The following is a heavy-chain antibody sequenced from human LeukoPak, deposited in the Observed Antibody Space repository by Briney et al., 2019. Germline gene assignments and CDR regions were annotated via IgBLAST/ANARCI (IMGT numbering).Heavy chain of an antibody. V-gene: IGHV3-49*03. CDR1: GFTFGDYA. CDR3: TRDTLLRYFDWFVPSDY. CDR2: IRSKAYGGTT. J-gene: IGHJ4*02. D-gene: IGHD3-9*01. Sequence: GRSLRLSCTASGFTFGDYAMSWFRQAPGKGLEWVGFIRSKAYGGTTEYAASVKGRFTISRDDSKSIAYLQMNSLKTEDTAVYYCTRDTLLRYFDWFVPSDYWGQGTLVTVSS.